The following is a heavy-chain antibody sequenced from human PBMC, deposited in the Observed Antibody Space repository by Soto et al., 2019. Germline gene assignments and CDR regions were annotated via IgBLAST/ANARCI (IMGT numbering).Heavy chain of an antibody. Sequence: SQTLSLTCGISGDSVSSNSALWNWIMQSPSRGLEWLGRTYYRSKWYNNYAESVKSRITINPDTSKNQFSMQLSSVTPEDTAINYCVRDESRGLDVWGQGTTVTVSS. CDR2: TYYRSKWYN. CDR1: GDSVSSNSAL. V-gene: IGHV6-1*01. CDR3: VRDESRGLDV. J-gene: IGHJ6*02.